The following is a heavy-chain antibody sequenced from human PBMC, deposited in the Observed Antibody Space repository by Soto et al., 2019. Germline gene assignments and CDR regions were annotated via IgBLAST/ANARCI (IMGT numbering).Heavy chain of an antibody. Sequence: PGGSLRLSCAASGFSFSSYWMHWVRQGPGKGLVWVARINTDGSSTNYADSVKDRFTISRDNAKNTLYLQMNSLRAEDTAVYYCEGSPGRYFFAWGQGKVVTVSS. CDR3: EGSPGRYFFA. D-gene: IGHD1-26*01. J-gene: IGHJ3*01. CDR2: INTDGSST. CDR1: GFSFSSYW. V-gene: IGHV3-74*01.